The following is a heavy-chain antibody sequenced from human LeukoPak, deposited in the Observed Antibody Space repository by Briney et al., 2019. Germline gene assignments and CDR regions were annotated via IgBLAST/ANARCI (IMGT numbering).Heavy chain of an antibody. J-gene: IGHJ4*02. CDR2: IIPIFGTT. V-gene: IGHV1-69*13. CDR3: AREASSTWYAMFDF. D-gene: IGHD6-13*01. Sequence: ASVKVSCKASGGTFSTLAISWVRRAPGQGLEWMGTIIPIFGTTNYAPKFQGRVSITADESTNTAFVELSSLRSEDTAFYFCAREASSTWYAMFDFWGQGTLVTVSS. CDR1: GGTFSTLA.